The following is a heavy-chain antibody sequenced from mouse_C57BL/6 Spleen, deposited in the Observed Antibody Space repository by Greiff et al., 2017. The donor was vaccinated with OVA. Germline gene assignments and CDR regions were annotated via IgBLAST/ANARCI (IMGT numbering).Heavy chain of an antibody. CDR3: ASLTGPFDY. J-gene: IGHJ2*01. D-gene: IGHD4-1*01. V-gene: IGHV3-6*01. CDR2: ISYDGSN. Sequence: VQLQQSGPGLVKPSQSLSLTCSVTGYSITSGYYWNWIRQFPGNKLEWMGYISYDGSNNYNPSLKNRISITRDTSKNQFFLKLNSVTTEDTATYYCASLTGPFDYWGQGTTLTVSS. CDR1: GYSITSGYY.